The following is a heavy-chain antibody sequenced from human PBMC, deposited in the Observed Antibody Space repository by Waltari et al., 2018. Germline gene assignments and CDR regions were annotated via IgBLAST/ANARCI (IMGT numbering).Heavy chain of an antibody. J-gene: IGHJ4*02. CDR3: ATTVGATTFDY. D-gene: IGHD1-26*01. V-gene: IGHV1-69-2*01. Sequence: VQLVQSGAEVKKPGASVKVSCKASGYTFTSYGISWVRQAPGQGLEWMGLVDPEDGETIYAEKFQGRVTITADTSTDTAYMELSSLRSEDTAVYYCATTVGATTFDYWGQGTLVTVSS. CDR2: VDPEDGET. CDR1: GYTFTSYG.